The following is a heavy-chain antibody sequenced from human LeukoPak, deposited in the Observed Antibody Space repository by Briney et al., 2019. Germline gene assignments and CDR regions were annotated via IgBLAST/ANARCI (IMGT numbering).Heavy chain of an antibody. Sequence: SVKVSCKASGGTFSSCAISWVRRAPGQGREWMGGVIPIFGTANYAQKFQGRVTITTDESTSTAYMELSSLRSEDTAVYYCATGVVAAPLDYWGQGTLVTVSS. J-gene: IGHJ4*02. V-gene: IGHV1-69*05. D-gene: IGHD2-15*01. CDR3: ATGVVAAPLDY. CDR2: VIPIFGTA. CDR1: GGTFSSCA.